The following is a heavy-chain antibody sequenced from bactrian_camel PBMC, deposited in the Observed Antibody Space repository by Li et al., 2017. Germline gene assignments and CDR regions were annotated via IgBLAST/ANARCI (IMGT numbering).Heavy chain of an antibody. Sequence: VQLVESGGGLVQPGGSLRLSCAASGFTGFTFSSYYMYWVRQAPGKGLEWVASISPSGSTPYYADSVKGRFTISRDNAKNTVSLQMNSLKSEDTALYYCASAFEVWGQGTQVTVS. CDR2: ISPSGSTP. V-gene: IGHV3-2*01. CDR1: GFTGFTFSSYY. CDR3: ASAFEV. J-gene: IGHJ4*01.